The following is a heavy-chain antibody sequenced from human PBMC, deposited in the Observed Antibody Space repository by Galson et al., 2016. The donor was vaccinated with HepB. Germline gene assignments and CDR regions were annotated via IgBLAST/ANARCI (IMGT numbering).Heavy chain of an antibody. J-gene: IGHJ4*02. CDR1: GDSVSSDSAA. D-gene: IGHD6-13*01. Sequence: CAISGDSVSSDSAAWNWIRQSPSRGLEWLGRTYYRSKWYNDYAVSVKSRITINPATSKNQFSLQLNSVTPEDAAVYYCARERQQLYYFDYWAQGTLVTVSS. V-gene: IGHV6-1*01. CDR2: TYYRSKWYN. CDR3: ARERQQLYYFDY.